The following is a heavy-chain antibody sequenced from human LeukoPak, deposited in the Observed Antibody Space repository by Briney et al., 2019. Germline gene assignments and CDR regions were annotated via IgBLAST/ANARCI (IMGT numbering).Heavy chain of an antibody. Sequence: GGSLRLSCAASGFTFSNYAMNWVRQAPGKGLEWVSGITTSGGSTNYADSVKGRFTISRDNSKNTLYLQMNSLRAEDTAIYYCAEDKGSTVNHFDYWGQGTLVTVSS. CDR2: ITTSGGST. D-gene: IGHD4-11*01. V-gene: IGHV3-23*01. CDR1: GFTFSNYA. J-gene: IGHJ4*02. CDR3: AEDKGSTVNHFDY.